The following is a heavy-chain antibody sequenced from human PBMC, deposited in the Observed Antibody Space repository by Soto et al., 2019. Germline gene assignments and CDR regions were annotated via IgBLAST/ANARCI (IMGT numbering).Heavy chain of an antibody. CDR3: ARGLASDILTGYYAFDI. CDR1: GGYFSGYY. V-gene: IGHV4-34*01. J-gene: IGHJ3*02. D-gene: IGHD3-9*01. CDR2: INHSGST. Sequence: SETLSLTCAVYGGYFSGYYWSWIRQPPGKGLEWIGEINHSGSTNYNPSLKSRVTISVDTSKNQFSLKLSSVTAADTAVYYCARGLASDILTGYYAFDIWGQGTMVTVSS.